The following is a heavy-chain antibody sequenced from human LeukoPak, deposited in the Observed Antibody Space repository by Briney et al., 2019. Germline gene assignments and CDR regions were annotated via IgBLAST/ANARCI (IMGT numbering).Heavy chain of an antibody. CDR3: ARGRRITMIARILDY. CDR1: GGSISSYY. D-gene: IGHD3-22*01. J-gene: IGHJ4*02. CDR2: IYYSGST. Sequence: PSETLSLTCTVSGGSISSYYWSWIRQPPGKGLEWIGYIYYSGSTNYNPSLKSRVTISVDTSKNQFSLKLSSVTAVDTAVYYCARGRRITMIARILDYWGQGTLVTVSS. V-gene: IGHV4-59*01.